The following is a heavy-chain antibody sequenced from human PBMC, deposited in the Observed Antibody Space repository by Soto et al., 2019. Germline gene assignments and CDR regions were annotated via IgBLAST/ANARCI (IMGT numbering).Heavy chain of an antibody. D-gene: IGHD3-10*02. V-gene: IGHV3-21*01. CDR3: VRDYVMDV. CDR1: GFTFSGDS. CDR2: ISTTSTYI. J-gene: IGHJ6*02. Sequence: GGSLRLSCASSGFTFSGDSMNWVRQAPGKGLEWVASISTTSTYIYYADSVKGRFTISRDNAKNSLHLQMNSLRAEDTAVYYCVRDYVMDVWGQGTTVTVSS.